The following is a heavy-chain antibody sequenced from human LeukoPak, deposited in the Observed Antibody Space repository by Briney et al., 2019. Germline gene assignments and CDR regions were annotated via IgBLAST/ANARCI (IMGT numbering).Heavy chain of an antibody. J-gene: IGHJ4*02. CDR3: ARGTTVTTWGYFDY. CDR2: ISSTGGTA. V-gene: IGHV3-23*01. CDR1: GFTFSSFG. D-gene: IGHD4-17*01. Sequence: GGSLRLSCAASGFTFSSFGMSWVRQAPGKGLEWVSAISSTGGTAYYADSVKGRFTISRDNAKNSLYLQMNSLRAEDTAVYYCARGTTVTTWGYFDYWGQGTLVTVSS.